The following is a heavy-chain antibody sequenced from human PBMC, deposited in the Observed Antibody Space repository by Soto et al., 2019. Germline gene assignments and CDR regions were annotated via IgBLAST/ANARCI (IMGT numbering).Heavy chain of an antibody. CDR1: GYTFSSYG. D-gene: IGHD6-13*01. J-gene: IGHJ3*02. V-gene: IGHV1-18*01. Sequence: ASVKVSCKASGYTFSSYGISWVRQAPGQGLEWMGWISAYNGNTNYAQKLQGRVTITTDTSTSTAYMELRSLRSDDTAVYYCARGLSSSWVEAFDIWGQGTMVTVS. CDR2: ISAYNGNT. CDR3: ARGLSSSWVEAFDI.